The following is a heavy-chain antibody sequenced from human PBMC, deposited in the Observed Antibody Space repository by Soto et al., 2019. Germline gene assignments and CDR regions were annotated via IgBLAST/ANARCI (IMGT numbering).Heavy chain of an antibody. V-gene: IGHV4-39*01. CDR2: IYYSGST. J-gene: IGHJ4*02. D-gene: IGHD6-13*01. Sequence: SETLSITCTVSGGSISSSSYYWGWIRQPPGKGLEWIGSIYYSGSTYYNPSLKSRVTISVDTSKNQFSLKLSSVTAADTAVYYCSSPISQLARAYWGQGTLVTVSS. CDR3: SSPISQLARAY. CDR1: GGSISSSSYY.